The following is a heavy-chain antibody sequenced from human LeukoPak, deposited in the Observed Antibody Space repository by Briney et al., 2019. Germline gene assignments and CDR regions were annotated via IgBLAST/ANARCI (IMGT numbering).Heavy chain of an antibody. CDR3: ARRPYCTNGVCYGEIGFDP. D-gene: IGHD2-8*01. J-gene: IGHJ5*02. CDR1: GYTFTSYA. CDR2: INTNTGNA. Sequence: GSVKVSCKASGYTFTSYAMNWVRQAPGQGLEWMGWINTNTGNATYAQGFTGRFVFSLDTSLSTAYLQISSLKAEDTAVYYCARRPYCTNGVCYGEIGFDPWGQGTLVTVSS. V-gene: IGHV7-4-1*02.